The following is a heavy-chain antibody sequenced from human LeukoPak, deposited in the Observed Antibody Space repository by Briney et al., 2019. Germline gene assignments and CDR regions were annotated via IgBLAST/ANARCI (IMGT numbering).Heavy chain of an antibody. CDR2: ISWDGSTT. CDR1: GFTFDDYA. V-gene: IGHV3-43D*03. CDR3: AKKANGLYFDF. Sequence: GGSLRLSCAASGFTFDDYAMHWVRQAPGKGLEWVSLISWDGSTTSYADSVKGRFTISRDNSKDSLYLRMSSLRAEDTALYYCAKKANGLYFDFWGQGTLVTVSS. D-gene: IGHD1-1*01. J-gene: IGHJ4*02.